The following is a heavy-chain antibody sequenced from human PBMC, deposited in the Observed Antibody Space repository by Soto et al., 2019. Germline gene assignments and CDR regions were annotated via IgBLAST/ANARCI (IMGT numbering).Heavy chain of an antibody. Sequence: GGSLRLSCAAPGFTFSTYAMAWVRQAPGKGLEWVSSISRSGTTYYADSVKGHFTISRDNSKNTLYLQMNSLRAEDTAIYYCARDAASYPDYWGQGTLVTVSS. V-gene: IGHV3-23*01. CDR3: ARDAASYPDY. CDR2: ISRSGTT. CDR1: GFTFSTYA. D-gene: IGHD6-25*01. J-gene: IGHJ4*02.